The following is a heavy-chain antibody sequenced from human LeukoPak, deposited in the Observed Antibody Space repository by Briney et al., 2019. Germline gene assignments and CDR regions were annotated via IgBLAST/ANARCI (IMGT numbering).Heavy chain of an antibody. CDR2: IKQDGSEK. D-gene: IGHD2-8*01. J-gene: IGHJ4*02. CDR1: GFTFSSYW. CDR3: ARFCIYSTNGVCHPLDY. Sequence: PGGSLRLSCAASGFTFSSYWMSWVRQAPGKGLEWVANIKQDGSEKYYVDSVKGRFTISRDNAKNSLYLQMNSLRAEDTAVYYCARFCIYSTNGVCHPLDYWGQGTLVTVYS. V-gene: IGHV3-7*01.